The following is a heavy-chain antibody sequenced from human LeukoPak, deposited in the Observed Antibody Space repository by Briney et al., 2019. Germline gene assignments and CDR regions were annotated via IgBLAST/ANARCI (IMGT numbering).Heavy chain of an antibody. CDR2: IYHSGST. CDR3: AREDYDDSGAWYFDL. V-gene: IGHV4-4*02. D-gene: IGHD3-3*01. Sequence: SETLSLTCAVSGGSISRSNWWSWVRQPPGKGLEWIGEIYHSGSTNYNPSLKSRVTISVDKSKNQFSLKLSSVTAADTAVYYCAREDYDDSGAWYFDLWGRGTLVAVSS. J-gene: IGHJ2*01. CDR1: GGSISRSNW.